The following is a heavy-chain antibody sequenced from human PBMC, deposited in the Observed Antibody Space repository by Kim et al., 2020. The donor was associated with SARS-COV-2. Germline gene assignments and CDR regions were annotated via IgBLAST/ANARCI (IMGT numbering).Heavy chain of an antibody. V-gene: IGHV4-59*01. CDR3: ARCEGRSIWRRLDF. Sequence: NPSLKRRVTISLDTSKKQFSLKLTSVTAADTAVYYCARCEGRSIWRRLDFWGQGTLVTVSS. J-gene: IGHJ4*02. D-gene: IGHD6-13*01.